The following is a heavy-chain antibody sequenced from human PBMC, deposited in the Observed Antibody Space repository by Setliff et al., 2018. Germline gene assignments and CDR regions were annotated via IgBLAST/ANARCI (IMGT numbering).Heavy chain of an antibody. CDR3: ARDRGTREQDAFDI. D-gene: IGHD1-26*01. CDR2: ISGSGGST. J-gene: IGHJ3*02. Sequence: GGSLRLSCAASGFTFSAAWMTWLRLGPGKGLEWVSAISGSGGSTYYADSVKGRFTISSDRSVSTAYMELSSLRSEDTAVYYCARDRGTREQDAFDIWAKGQWSPSPQ. V-gene: IGHV3-23*01. CDR1: GFTFSAAW.